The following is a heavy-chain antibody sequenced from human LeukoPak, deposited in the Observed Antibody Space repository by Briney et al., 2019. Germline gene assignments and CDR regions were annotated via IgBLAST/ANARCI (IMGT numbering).Heavy chain of an antibody. CDR1: GVSFSGYY. CDR2: INHSGST. Sequence: SETLSLTCAVYGVSFSGYYLSWIRQPPGKGLEWIGEINHSGSTNYNPSLKSRVTISVDTYKNQFSLKLRSVTAADPAVYYCARGPRELDYWGQGTLVTVSS. V-gene: IGHV4-34*01. J-gene: IGHJ4*02. D-gene: IGHD1-26*01. CDR3: ARGPRELDY.